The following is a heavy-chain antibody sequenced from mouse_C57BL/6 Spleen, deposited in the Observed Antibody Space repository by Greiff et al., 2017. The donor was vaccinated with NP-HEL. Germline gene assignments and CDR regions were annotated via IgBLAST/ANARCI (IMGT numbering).Heavy chain of an antibody. V-gene: IGHV1-82*01. CDR1: GYAFSSSW. D-gene: IGHD2-5*01. CDR3: ARGDYSNYLYYFDY. CDR2: IYPGDGDT. J-gene: IGHJ2*01. Sequence: VQLQQSGPELVKPGASVKISCKASGYAFSSSWMNWVKQRPGKGLEWIGRIYPGDGDTTSTGKFKGKATLTADKSASTAYMQLSSLTSEDSAVYFCARGDYSNYLYYFDYWGQGTTLTVSS.